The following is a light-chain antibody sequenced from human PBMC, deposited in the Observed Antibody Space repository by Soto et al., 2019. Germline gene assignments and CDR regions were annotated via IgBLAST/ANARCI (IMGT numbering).Light chain of an antibody. CDR1: QSVSSSF. Sequence: EIVLTQSPGTLSLSPGERATLSCRASQSVSSSFLAWYQQKPGQAPRLLIYGASSRATGIPDRFSGSGSGTDFTLTISRLEPEDFAVYYCQQYDNSPWKFGQGTKVEIK. J-gene: IGKJ1*01. V-gene: IGKV3-20*01. CDR2: GAS. CDR3: QQYDNSPWK.